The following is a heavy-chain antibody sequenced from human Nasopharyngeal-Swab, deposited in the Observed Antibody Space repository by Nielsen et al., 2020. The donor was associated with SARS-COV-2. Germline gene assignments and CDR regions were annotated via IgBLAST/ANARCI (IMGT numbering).Heavy chain of an antibody. D-gene: IGHD3-10*01. CDR2: IYYSGST. Sequence: SETLSLTCTVSGGSISSSSYYWGWIRQPPGKGLEWTGSIYYSGSTYYNPSLKSRVTISVDTSKNQFSLKLSSVTAADTAVYYCARTGTNSIGYYYYMDVWGKGTTVTVSS. CDR3: ARTGTNSIGYYYYMDV. CDR1: GGSISSSSYY. J-gene: IGHJ6*03. V-gene: IGHV4-39*01.